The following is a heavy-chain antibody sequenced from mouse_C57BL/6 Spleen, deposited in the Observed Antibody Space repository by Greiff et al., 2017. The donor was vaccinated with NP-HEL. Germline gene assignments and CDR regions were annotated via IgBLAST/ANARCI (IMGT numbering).Heavy chain of an antibody. V-gene: IGHV1-15*01. J-gene: IGHJ4*01. CDR1: GYTFTDYE. Sequence: VQLQQSGAELVRPGASVTLSCKASGYTFTDYEMHWVKQTPVHGLEWIGAIDPETGGTAYNQKFKGKAILTADKSSSTAYMERRSLTSEDSAVYYCTRRSKEGDYAMDYWGQGTSVTVSS. D-gene: IGHD2-5*01. CDR2: IDPETGGT. CDR3: TRRSKEGDYAMDY.